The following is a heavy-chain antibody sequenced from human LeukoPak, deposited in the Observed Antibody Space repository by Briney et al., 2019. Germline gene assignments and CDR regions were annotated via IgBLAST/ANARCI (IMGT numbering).Heavy chain of an antibody. Sequence: PGGSLRLSCAASGFTFSSYGMHWVRQAPGKGLEWVAVISYDGSNKYYADSVKGRFTISRDNSKNTLYLQMNSLRAEDTAVYYCAKDGTLLGDFWSGYYESYYFDYWGQGTLVTVSS. J-gene: IGHJ4*02. D-gene: IGHD3-3*01. V-gene: IGHV3-30*18. CDR2: ISYDGSNK. CDR1: GFTFSSYG. CDR3: AKDGTLLGDFWSGYYESYYFDY.